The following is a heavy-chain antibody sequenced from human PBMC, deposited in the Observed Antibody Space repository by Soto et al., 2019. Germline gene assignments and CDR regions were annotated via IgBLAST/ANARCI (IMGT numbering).Heavy chain of an antibody. Sequence: PSETLSLTCTVSGGSISSGGYYWSWIRQHPGKGLEWIGYIYYSGSTNYNPSLKSRVTISVDTSKNQFSLKLSSVTAADTAVYYCASLHYDFWSGYYPNWFDPWGQGTLVTVSS. CDR3: ASLHYDFWSGYYPNWFDP. CDR2: IYYSGST. J-gene: IGHJ5*02. V-gene: IGHV4-61*08. CDR1: GGSISSGGYY. D-gene: IGHD3-3*01.